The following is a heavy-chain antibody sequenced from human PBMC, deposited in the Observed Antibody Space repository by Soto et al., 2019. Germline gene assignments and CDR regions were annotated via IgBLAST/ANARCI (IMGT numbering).Heavy chain of an antibody. J-gene: IGHJ4*02. D-gene: IGHD3-9*01. CDR2: LSGGGSTT. Sequence: EVQLLESGGGFVQPGESLRLSCAASGFTFSLSAMSWVRQAPGRGLDWGSSLSGGGSTTDYADSVKGRFTISRDNSKNTVHLQMNSLRAEDTAVYYCAKGTEYDILTGCDYWGEGALVTVSS. V-gene: IGHV3-23*01. CDR1: GFTFSLSA. CDR3: AKGTEYDILTGCDY.